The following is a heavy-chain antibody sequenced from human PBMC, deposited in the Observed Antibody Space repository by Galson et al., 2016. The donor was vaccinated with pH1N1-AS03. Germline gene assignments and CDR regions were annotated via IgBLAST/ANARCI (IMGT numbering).Heavy chain of an antibody. J-gene: IGHJ4*02. Sequence: SVKVSCKASGYIFNSYGIAWVRQDPGQGLEWMGGILPGLGSATYAQNLQGRVTITAAESTTTAYMELRSLRSDDTAVYYCARPASDSSVYSVFDFWGQGTLVTVSS. D-gene: IGHD3-22*01. CDR1: GYIFNSYG. CDR2: ILPGLGSA. V-gene: IGHV1-69*13. CDR3: ARPASDSSVYSVFDF.